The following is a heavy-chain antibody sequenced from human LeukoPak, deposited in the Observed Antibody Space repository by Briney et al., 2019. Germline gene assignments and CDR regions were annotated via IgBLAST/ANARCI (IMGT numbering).Heavy chain of an antibody. J-gene: IGHJ5*02. CDR2: ISAYNGDT. V-gene: IGHV1-18*01. CDR3: ARDGAAAGTEGSYWFDP. CDR1: GNSFTSCG. Sequence: ASVKVSCKASGNSFTSCGISWVRQAPGQGLEWMGWISAYNGDTNYAQKLQGRVTMTTDTSTGTAYMELRSLRSDDTAVYYCARDGAAAGTEGSYWFDPWGQGTLVTVSS. D-gene: IGHD6-13*01.